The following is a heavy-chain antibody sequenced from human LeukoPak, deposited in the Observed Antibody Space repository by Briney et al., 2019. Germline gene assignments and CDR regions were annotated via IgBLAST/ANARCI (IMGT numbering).Heavy chain of an antibody. D-gene: IGHD3-22*01. J-gene: IGHJ3*02. CDR3: AGEDNSGGYRPFDI. CDR2: INPNNGGT. CDR1: GYTFTSYA. Sequence: ASVKVSCKASGYTFTSYAMHWVRQAPGQGLEWMGRINPNNGGTNYAQKFQGRVTMTRDMSMSTAYMELSRLRSVDTAVYYCAGEDNSGGYRPFDIWGQGTMVTVPS. V-gene: IGHV1-2*06.